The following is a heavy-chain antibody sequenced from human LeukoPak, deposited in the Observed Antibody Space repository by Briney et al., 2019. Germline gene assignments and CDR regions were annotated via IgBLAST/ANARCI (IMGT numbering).Heavy chain of an antibody. CDR1: GFTVSSNY. Sequence: GGSLRLSCAASGFTVSSNYMSWVRQAPGKGLEWVSVIYSGGSTYHADSVKGRFTISRDNSKNTLYLQMNSLRTEDTAVYYCARAATSLAARRNVGFYYFDYWGQGTLVTVSS. D-gene: IGHD6-6*01. J-gene: IGHJ4*02. CDR2: IYSGGST. CDR3: ARAATSLAARRNVGFYYFDY. V-gene: IGHV3-53*01.